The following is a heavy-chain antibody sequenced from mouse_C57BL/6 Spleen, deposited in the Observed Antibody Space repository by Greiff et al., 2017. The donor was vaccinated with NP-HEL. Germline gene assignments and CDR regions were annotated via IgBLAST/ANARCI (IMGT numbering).Heavy chain of an antibody. CDR3: ARAGYYGNSLYDVDY. D-gene: IGHD1-1*01. CDR2: IDPSDSDT. CDR1: GYTFTSYW. Sequence: QVQLQQPGAELVRPGSSVKLSCKASGYTFTSYWMHWVKQRPIQGLEWIGNIDPSDSDTHYNQKFKDKATLTVDKSSSTAYMQLSSLTSEDSAVYDWARAGYYGNSLYDVDYWGQGTTLTGSS. J-gene: IGHJ2*01. V-gene: IGHV1-52*01.